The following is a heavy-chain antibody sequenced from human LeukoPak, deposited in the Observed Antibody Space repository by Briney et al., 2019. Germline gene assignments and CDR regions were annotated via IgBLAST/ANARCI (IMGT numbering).Heavy chain of an antibody. D-gene: IGHD2-15*01. CDR3: ARDEGCSGGRGCFWRY. CDR2: INPNSGGT. J-gene: IGHJ4*02. Sequence: ASVKVSCKASGYTFTGYYMHWVRQAPGQGLEWMGWINPNSGGTNYAQKFQGWVTMTRDTSISTAYMELSRLRSDDTAVYYCARDEGCSGGRGCFWRYWGQGTLVTVSS. CDR1: GYTFTGYY. V-gene: IGHV1-2*04.